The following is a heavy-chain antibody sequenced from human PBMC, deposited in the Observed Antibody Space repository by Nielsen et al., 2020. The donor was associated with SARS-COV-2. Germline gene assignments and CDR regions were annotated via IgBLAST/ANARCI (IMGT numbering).Heavy chain of an antibody. CDR2: TYHSGTT. V-gene: IGHV4-39*07. CDR1: GGSINSYY. Sequence: GSLRLSCTVSGGSINSYYWGWIRQPPGKGLEWIGRTYHSGTTYYNPSLKSRVTISVDTSKNQFSLKLSSVTAADTAVYYCASLLGCSGGSCYSGAFDIWGQGTMVTVSS. J-gene: IGHJ3*02. D-gene: IGHD2-15*01. CDR3: ASLLGCSGGSCYSGAFDI.